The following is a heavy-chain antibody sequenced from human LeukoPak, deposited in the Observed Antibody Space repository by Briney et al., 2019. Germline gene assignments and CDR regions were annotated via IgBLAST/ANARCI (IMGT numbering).Heavy chain of an antibody. CDR2: ISSSSSYI. CDR1: GFTFSSYS. Sequence: GGSLRLSCAASGFTFSSYSMNWVRQAPGKGLEWVSSISSSSSYIYYADSVKGRFTISRDNAKNSLYLQMNSLRAEDTAVYYCAREGYSYGPRGYYYYMDVWGKGTTVTVSS. V-gene: IGHV3-21*01. J-gene: IGHJ6*03. D-gene: IGHD5-18*01. CDR3: AREGYSYGPRGYYYYMDV.